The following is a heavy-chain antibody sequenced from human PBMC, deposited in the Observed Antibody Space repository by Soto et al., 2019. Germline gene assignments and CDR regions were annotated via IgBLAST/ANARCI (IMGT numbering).Heavy chain of an antibody. CDR2: ISGSGGST. CDR3: AKDRPMPHIAVAGTDY. CDR1: GFTFSSYA. D-gene: IGHD6-19*01. Sequence: EVQLLESGGGLVQPGGSLRLSCAASGFTFSSYAMSWVRQAPGKGLEWVSAISGSGGSTYYADSVKGRLTISRDNSKKTLYLQMNSLRADDTAVYYCAKDRPMPHIAVAGTDYWGQGTLVIVSS. J-gene: IGHJ4*02. V-gene: IGHV3-23*01.